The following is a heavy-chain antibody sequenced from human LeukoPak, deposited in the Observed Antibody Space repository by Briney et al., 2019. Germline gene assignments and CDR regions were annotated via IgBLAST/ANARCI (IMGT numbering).Heavy chain of an antibody. Sequence: GGSLRLSCAASGFTFSSYSMSWVRQAPGKGLEWVANIKQDGSEKNYVGSVKGRFTIARDNAKRSLYLQMNSLRAEDTAVYYCARDLGGYGDYGTNFDYWGQGTLVTVSS. CDR1: GFTFSSYS. D-gene: IGHD4-17*01. CDR3: ARDLGGYGDYGTNFDY. V-gene: IGHV3-7*01. J-gene: IGHJ4*02. CDR2: IKQDGSEK.